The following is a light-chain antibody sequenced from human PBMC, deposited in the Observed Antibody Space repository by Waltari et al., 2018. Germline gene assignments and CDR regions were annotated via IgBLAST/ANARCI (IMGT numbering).Light chain of an antibody. CDR3: QQYNSLPWT. Sequence: DIQMTQSPSTLSASVGDRVTITCRASQSISSWLAWYQQKPGKAPKLLIYDASSLESGVPSRFSGSGSGTEFTLTISSLQPDDFATYYCQQYNSLPWTFGQGTQV. V-gene: IGKV1-5*01. CDR2: DAS. J-gene: IGKJ1*01. CDR1: QSISSW.